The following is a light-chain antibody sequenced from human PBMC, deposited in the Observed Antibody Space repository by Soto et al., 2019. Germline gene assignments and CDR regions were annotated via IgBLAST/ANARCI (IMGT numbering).Light chain of an antibody. CDR2: GAS. Sequence: EIVLTQSPATLSLSPGERATLSCRASQSVSSYLAWYQQKPGQAPRLLIYGASSRATVIPDRFSGSGSGTDFTLTISRLEPDDFAVYYCQQYGSSPRTFGQGTKVDIK. CDR1: QSVSSY. V-gene: IGKV3-20*01. J-gene: IGKJ1*01. CDR3: QQYGSSPRT.